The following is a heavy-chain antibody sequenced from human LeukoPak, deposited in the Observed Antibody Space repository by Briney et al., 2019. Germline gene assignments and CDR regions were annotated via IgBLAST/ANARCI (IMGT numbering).Heavy chain of an antibody. CDR1: GGSISSYY. Sequence: SETLSLTCTVSGGSISSYYWSWIRRPPGKGLEWIGYIHYSGSTNYNPSLKSRVTISVDTSKNQFSLKLSSVTAADTAVYYCARDADAFDIWGQGTMVTVSS. J-gene: IGHJ3*02. CDR3: ARDADAFDI. V-gene: IGHV4-59*01. CDR2: IHYSGST.